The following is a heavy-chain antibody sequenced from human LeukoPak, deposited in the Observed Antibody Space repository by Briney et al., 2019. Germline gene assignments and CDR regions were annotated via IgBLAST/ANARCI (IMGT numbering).Heavy chain of an antibody. J-gene: IGHJ4*02. D-gene: IGHD4-17*01. CDR1: NYTFTDYD. CDR2: VSKYSGNA. V-gene: IGHV1-18*01. Sequence: ASVKVSCKASNYTFTDYDITWVRQAPGQGLEWMGWVSKYSGNADYAPKFQGRVSMTTDTSTRTAYMELRSLRPDDTAAYFCAREDDRSFGAYDCWGQGTLVTVSS. CDR3: AREDDRSFGAYDC.